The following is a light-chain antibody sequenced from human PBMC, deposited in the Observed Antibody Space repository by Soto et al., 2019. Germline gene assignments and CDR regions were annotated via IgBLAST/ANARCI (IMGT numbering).Light chain of an antibody. J-gene: IGLJ1*01. CDR2: GNS. CDR3: QSYDSSLSGSNV. V-gene: IGLV1-40*01. Sequence: QSVLTQPPSVSGAPGQRVTISCTGSSSNIRAGYDVHLYQQLPGTAPKLLIYGNSNRPSGVPDLFSGSKSGTSASLAITGLQAEDEADYYCQSYDSSLSGSNVFGTGTRSPS. CDR1: SSNIRAGYD.